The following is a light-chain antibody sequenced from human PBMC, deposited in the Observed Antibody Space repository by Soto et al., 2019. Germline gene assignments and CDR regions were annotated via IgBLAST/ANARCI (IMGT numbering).Light chain of an antibody. CDR2: AAS. V-gene: IGKV1-39*01. CDR3: QHSIT. J-gene: IGKJ3*01. Sequence: DIQMTQSPSSLSASVGDRVTITCRASQSISSYLNWYQQKPGKAPKLPIYAASSLQSGVPSRFSGSGSGTDFTLTISSLQPEDFATYYCQHSITFGPGTKVDIK. CDR1: QSISSY.